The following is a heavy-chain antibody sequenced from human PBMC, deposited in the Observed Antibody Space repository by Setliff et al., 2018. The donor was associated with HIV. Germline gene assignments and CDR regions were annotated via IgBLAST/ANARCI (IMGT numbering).Heavy chain of an antibody. D-gene: IGHD2-15*01. Sequence: PSETLSLTCAVYGGSFSGYYWTWIRQPPGRGLEWIREIIHSGGTNYNRSLKSRVTISVDTSKNQFSLNLSSVTAADTAVYYCARGGLGVVGAIDYWSQGTLVTVSS. CDR1: GGSFSGYY. V-gene: IGHV4-34*01. CDR2: IIHSGGT. J-gene: IGHJ4*02. CDR3: ARGGLGVVGAIDY.